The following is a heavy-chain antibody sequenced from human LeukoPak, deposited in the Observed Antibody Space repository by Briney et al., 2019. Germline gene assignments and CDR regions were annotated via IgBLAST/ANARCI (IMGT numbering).Heavy chain of an antibody. CDR1: GGSLRSDVCN. CDR2: IYYSGST. Sequence: SETLSLTCGVSGGSLRSDVCNWSWIRQPPGKGLEWIGSIYYSGSTKYNPSLKSRGTISLDTSKNQFSLILSSVTAADTAVYYCARGTPRSHRIQLWTYFDYWGQGTLVTVSS. J-gene: IGHJ4*02. D-gene: IGHD5-18*01. CDR3: ARGTPRSHRIQLWTYFDY. V-gene: IGHV4-61*08.